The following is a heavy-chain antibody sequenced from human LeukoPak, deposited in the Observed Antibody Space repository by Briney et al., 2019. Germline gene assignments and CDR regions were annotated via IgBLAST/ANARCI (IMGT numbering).Heavy chain of an antibody. D-gene: IGHD4-17*01. CDR3: AKDLHSGDGKWEFDR. V-gene: IGHV3-23*01. CDR2: ILASGRST. Sequence: GGSLRLSCAASGFTFGGFAMAWVRQAPGKGLEGVSGILASGRSTYYADSVKGRFTISRDNSKNTLYLQMNSLLTDDTAVYFCAKDLHSGDGKWEFDRWGQGTLVIVP. J-gene: IGHJ5*02. CDR1: GFTFGGFA.